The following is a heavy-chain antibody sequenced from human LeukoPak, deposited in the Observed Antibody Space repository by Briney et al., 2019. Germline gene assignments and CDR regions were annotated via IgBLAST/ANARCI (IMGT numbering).Heavy chain of an antibody. D-gene: IGHD1-1*01. CDR2: LRASGGGA. CDR3: ARECPSCFNFDP. V-gene: IGHV1-46*01. CDR1: GYPFTSYH. Sequence: GASVKVSCKASGYPFTSYHMHWVRQAPGQGVEWMGLLRASGGGAEYPQKFQGRVTMTRDTSTNTVYMELSSLRSDDTAVYYCARECPSCFNFDPWGPGTLVTVSS. J-gene: IGHJ5*02.